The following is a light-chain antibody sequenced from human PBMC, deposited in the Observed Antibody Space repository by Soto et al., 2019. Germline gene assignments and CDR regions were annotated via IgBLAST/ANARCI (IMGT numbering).Light chain of an antibody. CDR3: QHYNSYGT. CDR1: QSVGPN. V-gene: IGKV3-15*01. J-gene: IGKJ1*01. Sequence: EIVLTQSPATLSVSPGDSATLSCRASQSVGPNLVWYQQRFGQSPRLLIYHVSTRATGVPARFSGSGSETEFTLTISSLQPEDFAIYYCQHYNSYGTFGQGTKVDI. CDR2: HVS.